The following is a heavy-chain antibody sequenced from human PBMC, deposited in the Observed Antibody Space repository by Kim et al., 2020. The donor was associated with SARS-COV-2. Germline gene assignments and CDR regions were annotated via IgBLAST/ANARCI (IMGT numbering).Heavy chain of an antibody. Sequence: GGSLRLSCAASGFTFSNLWMHWVRRAPGEGPVWVSGIKPDGTVAIYAGSVKGRFTISRDNAKNTVFLQMNNLRAEDTAVYYCLRRNNEISDYWGQGTLVT. CDR3: LRRNNEISDY. J-gene: IGHJ4*02. V-gene: IGHV3-74*01. CDR1: GFTFSNLW. D-gene: IGHD4-17*01. CDR2: IKPDGTVA.